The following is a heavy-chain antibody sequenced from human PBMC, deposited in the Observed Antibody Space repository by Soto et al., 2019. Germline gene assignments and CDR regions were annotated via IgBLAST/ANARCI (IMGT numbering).Heavy chain of an antibody. Sequence: EVQLVESGGGLVQPGGSLRLSCAASGFTVSSNYMSWVRQAPGKGLEWVSGIYSGGSTYYADSVKGRFTISRHHSKNTLYLQMNSLRAEDTAVYYCAIHLYWPREYYFDYWGQGTLVTVSS. CDR1: GFTVSSNY. CDR2: IYSGGST. D-gene: IGHD2-8*02. CDR3: AIHLYWPREYYFDY. J-gene: IGHJ4*02. V-gene: IGHV3-53*04.